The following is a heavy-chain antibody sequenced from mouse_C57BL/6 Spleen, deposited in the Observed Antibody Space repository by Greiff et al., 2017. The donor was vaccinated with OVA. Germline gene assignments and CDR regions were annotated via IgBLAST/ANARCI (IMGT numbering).Heavy chain of an antibody. J-gene: IGHJ1*03. CDR1: GFSLTSYA. Sequence: VQLQQSGPGLVAPSQSLSITCTVSGFSLTSYAISWVRQPPGKGLEWLGVIWTGGGTNYNSALKSRLSISKDNSKSQVFLKMNSLQTDDTARYDCARNDYCGSRWYFDVWGTGTTVTVSS. CDR3: ARNDYCGSRWYFDV. CDR2: IWTGGGT. D-gene: IGHD1-1*01. V-gene: IGHV2-9-1*01.